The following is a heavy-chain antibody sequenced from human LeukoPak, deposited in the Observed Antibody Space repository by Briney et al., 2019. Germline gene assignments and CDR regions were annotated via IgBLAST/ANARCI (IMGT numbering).Heavy chain of an antibody. V-gene: IGHV4-59*01. D-gene: IGHD2-8*01. J-gene: IGHJ4*02. CDR1: GGSISSYY. CDR3: ASGNEENDCTNGVCTDY. Sequence: SETLPLTCTVSGGSISSYYWSWIRQPPGKGLEWIGYIYYSGSTNYNPSLKSRVTISVDASKNQFSLKLSSVTAADTAVYNCASGNEENDCTNGVCTDYWGQGTLVTVSS. CDR2: IYYSGST.